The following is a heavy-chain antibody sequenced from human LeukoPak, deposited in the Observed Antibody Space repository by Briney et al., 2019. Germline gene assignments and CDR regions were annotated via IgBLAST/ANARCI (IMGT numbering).Heavy chain of an antibody. J-gene: IGHJ6*03. D-gene: IGHD6-19*01. V-gene: IGHV4-59*12. Sequence: SETLSLTCTVSGGSISSYYWSWIRQPPGKGLEWIGYIYYSGSTNYKSSLKSRVTISVDTSKNQFSLKLSSVTAADTAVYYCARKGRSSGWYSISHYYYMDVWGKGTTVTISS. CDR3: ARKGRSSGWYSISHYYYMDV. CDR2: IYYSGST. CDR1: GGSISSYY.